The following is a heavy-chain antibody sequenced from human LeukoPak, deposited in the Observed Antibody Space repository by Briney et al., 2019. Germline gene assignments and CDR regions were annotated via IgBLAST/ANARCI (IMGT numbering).Heavy chain of an antibody. Sequence: PGGSLRLSCAASGFTFSTCAINWVRQAPGKGLEWVSAISGSGSKTFYADSVKGRFTISRDNPKNTLYLQMNSLRPEDTAVYYCVKEPLGYRFSFDIWGQGTMVTVSS. CDR1: GFTFSTCA. J-gene: IGHJ3*02. D-gene: IGHD5-18*01. CDR3: VKEPLGYRFSFDI. V-gene: IGHV3-23*01. CDR2: ISGSGSKT.